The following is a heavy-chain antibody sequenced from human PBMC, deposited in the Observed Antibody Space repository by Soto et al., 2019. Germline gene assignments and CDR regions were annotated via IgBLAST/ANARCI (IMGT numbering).Heavy chain of an antibody. D-gene: IGHD2-2*01. J-gene: IGHJ6*03. CDR2: ISGRGGST. V-gene: IGHV3-23*01. CDR3: AKGSTSYYYYYMDV. Sequence: EVQLLESGGGLVQPGGSLRLSCAASGFTFSSYAMSWVRQAPGKGLEWVSAISGRGGSTYYADSVKGRFTISRDNSENALNLQINSLRAEDTAVYYCAKGSTSYYYYYMDVWGKGTTVTVSS. CDR1: GFTFSSYA.